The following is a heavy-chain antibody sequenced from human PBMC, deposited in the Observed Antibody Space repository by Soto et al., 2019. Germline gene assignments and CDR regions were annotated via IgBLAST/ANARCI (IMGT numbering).Heavy chain of an antibody. J-gene: IGHJ4*02. V-gene: IGHV3-30-3*01. D-gene: IGHD1-7*01. CDR1: GFTVSYFG. CDR3: ARDWAWNYDY. CDR2: ISSDGGKA. Sequence: QPGGSLRLSCAASGFTVSYFGLHWVRQAPGKGLEWVAFISSDGGKAYYADSMKGRFTISRDNSKNTLDLQMNSLKPEDTAVYYSARDWAWNYDYWGQGTLVTVSS.